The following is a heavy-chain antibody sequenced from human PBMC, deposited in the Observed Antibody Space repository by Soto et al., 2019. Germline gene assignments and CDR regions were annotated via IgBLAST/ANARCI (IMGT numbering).Heavy chain of an antibody. CDR3: AIDLIVLMVYAIPSYYYGMDV. D-gene: IGHD2-8*01. CDR1: GFTFSSYS. V-gene: IGHV3-21*01. J-gene: IGHJ6*02. CDR2: ISSSSSYI. Sequence: GGSLRLSCAASGFTFSSYSMNWVRQAPGKGLEWVSSISSSSSYIYYADSVKGRFTISRDNAKNSLYLQMNSLRAEDTAVYYCAIDLIVLMVYAIPSYYYGMDVWGQGTTVTVSS.